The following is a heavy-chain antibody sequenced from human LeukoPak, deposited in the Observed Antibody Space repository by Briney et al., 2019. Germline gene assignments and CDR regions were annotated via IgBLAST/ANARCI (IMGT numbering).Heavy chain of an antibody. Sequence: GGSLRLSCAASGFTFSSYGMHWVRQAPGKGLEWVANIKQDGSEKYYVDSVKGRFTISRDNAKNSLYLQMNSLRAEDTAFYYCVRHDFWSGFKGGDYWGQGTLVTVSS. J-gene: IGHJ4*02. V-gene: IGHV3-7*03. CDR2: IKQDGSEK. CDR1: GFTFSSYG. CDR3: VRHDFWSGFKGGDY. D-gene: IGHD3-3*01.